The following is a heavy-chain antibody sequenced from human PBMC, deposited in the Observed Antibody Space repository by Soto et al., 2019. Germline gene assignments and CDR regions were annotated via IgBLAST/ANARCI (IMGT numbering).Heavy chain of an antibody. J-gene: IGHJ6*02. V-gene: IGHV1-18*01. Sequence: QVQLVQSGAEVKKPGASVKVSCKSSGYTFTMSGISWVRQAPGQGLEWMEWLSGYNGNTNQAQKFQDRGTMTTDTSTNTAYMELRSLRSDDTAVYYCAAEGPRPYYYSGMDVWGQGTTVTVSS. CDR1: GYTFTMSG. CDR3: AAEGPRPYYYSGMDV. CDR2: LSGYNGNT.